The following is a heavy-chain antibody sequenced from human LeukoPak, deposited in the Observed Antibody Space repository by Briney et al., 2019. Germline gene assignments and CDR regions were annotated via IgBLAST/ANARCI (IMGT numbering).Heavy chain of an antibody. CDR2: IYYSGST. V-gene: IGHV4-59*01. J-gene: IGHJ3*02. CDR3: ARERDAFDI. CDR1: GGSISSYY. Sequence: SETLSLTCSVSGGSISSYYWSWIRQPPGKGLEWIGYIYYSGSTNYNPSLKSRVTISVDTSKKQVSLKLSSVTAADTAVYYCARERDAFDIRGQGTMVTVSS.